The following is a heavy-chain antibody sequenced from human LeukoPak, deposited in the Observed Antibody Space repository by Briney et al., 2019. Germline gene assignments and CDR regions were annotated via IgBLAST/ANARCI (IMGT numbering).Heavy chain of an antibody. D-gene: IGHD5-12*01. CDR1: GYTFTSCY. Sequence: ASVKVSCKASGYTFTSCYMHWVRQAPGQGLEWMGIINPSGGSTSYAQKFQGRVTMTRDTSTSTVYMELSSLRSEDTAVYYYARGMWLRAAGAPGQRYNWFDPWGQGTLVTVSS. V-gene: IGHV1-46*03. J-gene: IGHJ5*02. CDR2: INPSGGST. CDR3: ARGMWLRAAGAPGQRYNWFDP.